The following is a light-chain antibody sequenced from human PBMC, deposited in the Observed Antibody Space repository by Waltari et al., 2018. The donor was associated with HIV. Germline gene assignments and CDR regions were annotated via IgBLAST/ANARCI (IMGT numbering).Light chain of an antibody. J-gene: IGLJ3*02. Sequence: SHELTQPPSVSVSPGQTARITCSGDAFPKTNAYWYQQKPGQAPVLVIYKDSERPSGIPERFSGSSSGTIVTLTISGVQAEDEADYYCQSPDSSGTWVFGGGTKLTVL. CDR2: KDS. V-gene: IGLV3-25*03. CDR3: QSPDSSGTWV. CDR1: AFPKTN.